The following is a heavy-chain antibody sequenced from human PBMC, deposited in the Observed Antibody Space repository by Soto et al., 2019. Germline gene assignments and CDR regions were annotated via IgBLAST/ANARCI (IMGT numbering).Heavy chain of an antibody. CDR2: IYYSGST. Sequence: QVQLQESGPGLVKPSQTLSLTCTVSGGSISSGGYYWSWIRQHPGKGLEWLGYIYYSGSTYYNPSLKSRVTISVDTSKNQFSLKLSSVTAADTAVYYCARGERYCSSTSCYGFDPWGQVTLVTVSS. J-gene: IGHJ5*02. V-gene: IGHV4-31*03. CDR1: GGSISSGGYY. D-gene: IGHD2-2*01. CDR3: ARGERYCSSTSCYGFDP.